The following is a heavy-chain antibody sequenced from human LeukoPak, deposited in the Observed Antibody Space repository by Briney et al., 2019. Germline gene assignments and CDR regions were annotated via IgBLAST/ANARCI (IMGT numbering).Heavy chain of an antibody. CDR2: ISNSGGT. CDR1: GGSLSSYH. CDR3: ARYCTVGSCLDY. Sequence: SETLSLTCTVSGGSLSSYHWSWIRQPPGKGLEWIGYISNSGGTNYNPSLKSRVTTSEDTSKNHFSLKLSSVTASDTAVYYCARYCTVGSCLDYWGQGTLVTVSS. D-gene: IGHD2-15*01. V-gene: IGHV4-59*08. J-gene: IGHJ4*02.